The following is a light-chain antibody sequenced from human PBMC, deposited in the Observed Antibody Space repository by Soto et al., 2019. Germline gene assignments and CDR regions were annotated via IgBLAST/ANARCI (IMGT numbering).Light chain of an antibody. J-gene: IGKJ1*01. CDR1: QSIYNY. Sequence: DSHVTHSPSSLSASVGDRVTVTCRASQSIYNYLNWYQQKPGKAPKLLIYATSSLQSGVPSRFSGSGSGTDFTLTISSLQPEDFATYYCQQSYSTPRTFGQGTKVDIK. CDR3: QQSYSTPRT. CDR2: ATS. V-gene: IGKV1-39*01.